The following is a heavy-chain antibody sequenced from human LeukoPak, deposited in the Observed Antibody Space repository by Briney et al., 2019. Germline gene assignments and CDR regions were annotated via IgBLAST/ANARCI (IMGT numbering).Heavy chain of an antibody. D-gene: IGHD3-22*01. Sequence: GGSLRLSCAPSGFTSSVAAMNSGRQAPGKGLEWVSLIGASGESTYYADSVKGRFTISRDNSKNTLYLQMNSLRAEDTAVYNCAKVSGGGCYSNYFDEGGQGALVTVSS. CDR1: GFTSSVAA. CDR3: AKVSGGGCYSNYFDE. CDR2: IGASGEST. J-gene: IGHJ4*02. V-gene: IGHV3-23*01.